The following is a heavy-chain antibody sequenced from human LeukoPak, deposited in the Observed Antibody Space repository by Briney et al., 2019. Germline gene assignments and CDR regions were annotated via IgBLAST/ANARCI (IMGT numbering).Heavy chain of an antibody. Sequence: SVKVSCKASGGTFSSYAISWVRQAPGQGLEWMGRIIPILGIANYAQKFQGRVTITADKSTSTAYMELSSLRSEDTAAYYCARDGVGSNALYYFDYWGQGTLVTVSS. CDR3: ARDGVGSNALYYFDY. D-gene: IGHD3-10*01. CDR2: IIPILGIA. CDR1: GGTFSSYA. J-gene: IGHJ4*02. V-gene: IGHV1-69*04.